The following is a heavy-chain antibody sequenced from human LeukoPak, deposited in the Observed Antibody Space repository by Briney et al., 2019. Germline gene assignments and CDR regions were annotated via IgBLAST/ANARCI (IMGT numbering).Heavy chain of an antibody. D-gene: IGHD2-2*01. Sequence: GGSLRLSCAASGFRFSTSGMHWVRQAPGKGLEWVSFIRFDGSDEDHGDSVKGRFTISRDNSKNTMYLQMNSLRAEDTAVYYCAKEVTYCSSSSCNDAFDVWGRGTMVIVPS. CDR2: IRFDGSDE. CDR3: AKEVTYCSSSSCNDAFDV. V-gene: IGHV3-30*02. CDR1: GFRFSTSG. J-gene: IGHJ3*01.